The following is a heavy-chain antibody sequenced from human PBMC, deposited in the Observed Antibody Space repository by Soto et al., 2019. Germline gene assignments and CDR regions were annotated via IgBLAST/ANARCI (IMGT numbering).Heavy chain of an antibody. CDR3: ARQIYDSDTGPNFQYYFDS. D-gene: IGHD3-22*01. J-gene: IGHJ4*02. CDR2: IDPSDSQT. Sequence: GESPKISCKGSGYSFAGDWITWVRQKPGKGLEWRGRIDPSDSQTYYSPSFRGHVTISVTKSITTVFLQWSSLRASDTAMYYCARQIYDSDTGPNFQYYFDSWGQGTPVTVSS. CDR1: GYSFAGDW. V-gene: IGHV5-10-1*01.